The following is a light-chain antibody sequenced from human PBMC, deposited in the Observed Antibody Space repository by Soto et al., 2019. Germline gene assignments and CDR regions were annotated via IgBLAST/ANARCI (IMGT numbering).Light chain of an antibody. V-gene: IGKV1-5*03. Sequence: IQMTQSPSTLSASLGDRVTISCRASQNINSGLAWYQQKPGKAPNLLIYQPSSLENGVQSRFSGSGSGTEFTLTSTSRQPHDFATSYCQQYNTYWTFGQGNKLEIK. CDR1: QNINSG. CDR3: QQYNTYWT. CDR2: QPS. J-gene: IGKJ1*01.